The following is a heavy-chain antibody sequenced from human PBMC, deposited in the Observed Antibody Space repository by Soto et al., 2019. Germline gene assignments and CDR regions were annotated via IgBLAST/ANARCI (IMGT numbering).Heavy chain of an antibody. D-gene: IGHD3-22*01. CDR1: GGTFSSYA. Sequence: ASVKVSCKASGGTFSSYAISWVRQAPGQGLEWMGGIIPIFGTANYAQKFQGRVTITADKSTSTAYMELSSLRSEDTAVYYCASATYYYDSSGYYYNYWGQGTLVTSPQ. J-gene: IGHJ4*02. CDR2: IIPIFGTA. V-gene: IGHV1-69*06. CDR3: ASATYYYDSSGYYYNY.